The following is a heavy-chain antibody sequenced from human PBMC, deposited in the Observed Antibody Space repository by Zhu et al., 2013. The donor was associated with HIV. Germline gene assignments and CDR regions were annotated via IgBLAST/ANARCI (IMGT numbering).Heavy chain of an antibody. CDR1: GGTFSSYA. CDR3: AREVVPVATGYPNYGMDV. V-gene: IGHV1-69*01. Sequence: QVQLVQSGAEVKKPGSSVKVSCKASGGTFSSYAISWVRQAPGQGLEWMGGIIPIFGTANYAQKFQGRVTITADESTSTAYMELSSLRSEDTAVYYCAREVVPVATGYPNYGMDVWGQGTTVTVSS. CDR2: IIPIFGTA. J-gene: IGHJ6*02. D-gene: IGHD2-2*01.